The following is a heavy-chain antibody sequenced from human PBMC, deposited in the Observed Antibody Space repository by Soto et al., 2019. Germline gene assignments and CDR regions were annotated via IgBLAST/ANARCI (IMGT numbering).Heavy chain of an antibody. D-gene: IGHD5-18*01. CDR2: INAGNGNT. CDR1: GYTFTSYA. V-gene: IGHV1-3*01. CDR3: ATRRGYSYGSYYFDS. J-gene: IGHJ4*02. Sequence: QVQLVQSGAEVKKPGASVKVSCKASGYTFTSYAMHWVRQAPGQRLEWMGWINAGNGNTKYSQKFQGRVTITRDTSASTAYMELSSLRSEDTAVYYCATRRGYSYGSYYFDSWGQGTLVTVSS.